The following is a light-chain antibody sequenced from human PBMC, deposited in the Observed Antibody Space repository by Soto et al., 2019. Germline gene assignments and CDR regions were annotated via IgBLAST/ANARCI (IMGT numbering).Light chain of an antibody. CDR2: EVS. Sequence: QSALTQPASVSGSPGQSITISCTGTSSDVGGTNFVSWYQQHPGKAPKLIIYEVSKRPAGLSNRFSASKSANTASLTIFGVQAEDEADYFCSSSASDNTLVFGGGTQLTVL. CDR3: SSSASDNTLV. V-gene: IGLV2-14*03. J-gene: IGLJ3*02. CDR1: SSDVGGTNF.